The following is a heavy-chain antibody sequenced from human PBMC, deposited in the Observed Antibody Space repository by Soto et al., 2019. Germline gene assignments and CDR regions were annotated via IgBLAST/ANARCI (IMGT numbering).Heavy chain of an antibody. J-gene: IGHJ4*01. CDR3: AADGSAGSRGEYYFDY. CDR2: IVVGSGNT. V-gene: IGHV1-58*01. Sequence: GASVKVSCKASGFTFTSSVVQWVRQARGQRLEWIGWIVVGSGNTNYAQKFQERVTITRDMSTSTAYMELSSLRSEDTAVYYCAADGSAGSRGEYYFDYWG. D-gene: IGHD3-10*01. CDR1: GFTFTSSV.